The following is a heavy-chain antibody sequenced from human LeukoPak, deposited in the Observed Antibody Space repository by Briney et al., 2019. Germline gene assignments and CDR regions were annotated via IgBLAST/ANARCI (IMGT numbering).Heavy chain of an antibody. CDR2: ISSTSSYI. V-gene: IGHV3-21*01. Sequence: GGSLRLSCAASGFSFGTYSMDWVRQAPGKGLEWVSSISSTSSYIYYADSVKGRFTISRGNAKNSLYLQMNSLRAEDTAVYYCARDAGITGTTDLDYWGHGTLVTVSS. J-gene: IGHJ4*01. D-gene: IGHD1-7*01. CDR1: GFSFGTYS. CDR3: ARDAGITGTTDLDY.